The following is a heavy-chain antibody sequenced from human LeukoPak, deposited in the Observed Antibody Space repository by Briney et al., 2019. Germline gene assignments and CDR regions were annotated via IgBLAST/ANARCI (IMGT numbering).Heavy chain of an antibody. CDR3: ARAHSRGYYMDV. CDR1: GYTFTSYY. J-gene: IGHJ6*03. Sequence: GASVKVSCKASGYTFTSYYMHLVRQAPGLGLEWMGIINPSGGSTSYAQKFQGRVTMTRDTSTSTVYMELSSLRSEDTAVYYCARAHSRGYYMDVWGKGTTVTVPS. CDR2: INPSGGST. D-gene: IGHD2-21*01. V-gene: IGHV1-46*03.